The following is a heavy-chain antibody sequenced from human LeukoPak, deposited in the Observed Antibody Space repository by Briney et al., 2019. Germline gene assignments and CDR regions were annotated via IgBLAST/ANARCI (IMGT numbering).Heavy chain of an antibody. J-gene: IGHJ3*02. CDR2: IHLSGSA. CDR1: GFTLSGYS. V-gene: IGHV3-53*01. Sequence: PGGSLRLSCAASGFTLSGYSMNCVRQAPGKGLEWVSVIHLSGSAYYADSVKGRFTISRDNSKNTLYLQMNTLRAEDTAVYYCAREQLEWRAFDIWGQGTMVTVSS. CDR3: AREQLEWRAFDI. D-gene: IGHD1-1*01.